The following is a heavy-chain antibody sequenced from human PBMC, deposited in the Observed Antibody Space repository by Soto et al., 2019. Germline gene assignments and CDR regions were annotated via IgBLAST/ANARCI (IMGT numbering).Heavy chain of an antibody. J-gene: IGHJ6*02. CDR2: IYYSWST. Sequence: PSETLSLTCTVSGGSISSYYWGWIRQPPGKGLECIGSIYYSWSTSYNPSLKSRVTISVDTSKNQFSLKLGSVTAADTAVYYCARHIRGNSCMDVWGQGTTVTVSS. D-gene: IGHD2-21*01. CDR3: ARHIRGNSCMDV. CDR1: GGSISSYY. V-gene: IGHV4-39*01.